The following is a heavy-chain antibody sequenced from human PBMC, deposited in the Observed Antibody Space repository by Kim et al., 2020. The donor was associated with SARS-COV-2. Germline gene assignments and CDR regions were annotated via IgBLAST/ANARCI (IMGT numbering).Heavy chain of an antibody. CDR3: ARRDISTWSLDS. CDR1: GGSISSYY. J-gene: IGHJ4*02. CDR2: MSFSGST. V-gene: IGHV4-59*08. D-gene: IGHD3-3*02. Sequence: SETLSLTCTVSGGSISSYYWSWIRQPPGKGLEWIGYMSFSGSTNYNPSLKSRVTISLDTSNNQFSLSLSSMTAAATAVYYCARRDISTWSLDSWGQGTL.